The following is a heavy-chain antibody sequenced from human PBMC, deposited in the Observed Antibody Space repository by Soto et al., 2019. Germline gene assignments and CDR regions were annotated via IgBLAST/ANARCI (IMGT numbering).Heavy chain of an antibody. CDR1: GGSVSSGSYY. V-gene: IGHV4-61*01. CDR2: IYYSGST. D-gene: IGHD2-15*01. J-gene: IGHJ6*02. CDR3: ARDLRVVVVAADYYYYGMDV. Sequence: QVQLQESGPGLVKPSETLSLTCTVSGGSVSSGSYYWSWLRQPPGKGLEWIGYIYYSGSTNYNPSLKRRVTISVYTSKNQFSLKLSSVTAADTAVYYCARDLRVVVVAADYYYYGMDVWGQGTTVTGSS.